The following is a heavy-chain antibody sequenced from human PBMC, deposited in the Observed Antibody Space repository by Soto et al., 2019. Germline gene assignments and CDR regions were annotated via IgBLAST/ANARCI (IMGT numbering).Heavy chain of an antibody. CDR1: GFHVSDIY. Sequence: EVQLVESGGGLIQPGASLRLSCAASGFHVSDIYMNWVRQAPGKGLEWVSVLLGGGSVYYADSVKGRFTVSRDNSKNTLYLQMSSLRAEDTAVYYCAKARHGRVAVNFFDFWGQGTLVTVSS. CDR2: LLGGGSV. CDR3: AKARHGRVAVNFFDF. V-gene: IGHV3-66*01. D-gene: IGHD4-17*01. J-gene: IGHJ4*02.